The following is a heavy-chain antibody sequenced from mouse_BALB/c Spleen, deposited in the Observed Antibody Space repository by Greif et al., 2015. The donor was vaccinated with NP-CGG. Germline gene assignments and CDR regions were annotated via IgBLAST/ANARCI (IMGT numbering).Heavy chain of an antibody. Sequence: VQLQQSGAELVKPGASVKLSCTASGFNIKDTYMHWVKQRPEQGLEWIGRIDPANGNTKYDPKFQGKATITADTSSNTAYLQLSSLTSEDTAVYYCATTMITPHYYAMDYWGQGTSVTVSS. J-gene: IGHJ4*01. CDR1: GFNIKDTY. V-gene: IGHV14-3*02. D-gene: IGHD2-4*01. CDR2: IDPANGNT. CDR3: ATTMITPHYYAMDY.